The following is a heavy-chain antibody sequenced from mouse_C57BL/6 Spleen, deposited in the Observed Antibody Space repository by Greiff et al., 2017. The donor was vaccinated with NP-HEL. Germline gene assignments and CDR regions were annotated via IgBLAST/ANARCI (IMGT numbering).Heavy chain of an antibody. J-gene: IGHJ1*03. D-gene: IGHD1-1*01. CDR1: GFTFSSYT. V-gene: IGHV5-9*01. CDR2: ISGGGGNT. Sequence: VQLKESGGGLVKPGGSLKLSCAASGFTFSSYTMSWVRQTPEKRLEWVATISGGGGNTYYLDSVKGRFTISRDNAKHTLYLQMSRLRSEDTALYYCARFPDYYGSSWYCDVWGTGTTVTVSS. CDR3: ARFPDYYGSSWYCDV.